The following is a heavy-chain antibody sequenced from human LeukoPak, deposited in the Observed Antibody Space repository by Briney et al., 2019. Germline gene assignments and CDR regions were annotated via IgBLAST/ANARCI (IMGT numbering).Heavy chain of an antibody. CDR1: GGSFSVYY. J-gene: IGHJ4*02. CDR2: INHSGST. Sequence: SETLSLTCAVYGGSFSVYYWSWIRQPPGKGLEWIGEINHSGSTNYNPSLKSRVTISVDTSKNQFSLKLSSVTAADTAVYYCAREPKITMVRGVIRAARGGFDYWGQGTLVTVSS. CDR3: AREPKITMVRGVIRAARGGFDY. V-gene: IGHV4-34*01. D-gene: IGHD3-10*01.